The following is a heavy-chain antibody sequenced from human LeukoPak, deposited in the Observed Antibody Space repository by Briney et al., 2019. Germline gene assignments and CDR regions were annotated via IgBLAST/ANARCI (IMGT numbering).Heavy chain of an antibody. J-gene: IGHJ4*02. CDR2: ITGSGGNT. CDR1: GFIFSSYS. CDR3: ARLDLAGNIDY. V-gene: IGHV3-23*01. Sequence: GGSLRLSCAASGFIFSSYSMSWDRQAPGMGLEWVSVITGSGGNTYYADSVKGRFTISRDNAKNTLYLQMNSLRAEDTAVYYCARLDLAGNIDYWGQGTLVTVSS. D-gene: IGHD3/OR15-3a*01.